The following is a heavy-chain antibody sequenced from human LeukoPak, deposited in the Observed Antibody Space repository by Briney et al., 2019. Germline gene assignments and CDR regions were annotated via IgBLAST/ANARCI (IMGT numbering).Heavy chain of an antibody. CDR3: TRVTTNGYFEY. CDR1: GFTFSHFW. D-gene: IGHD1-1*01. Sequence: GGSLRLSCAASGFTFSHFWMGWVRQAPGKGLEWVASINFDESAKHHVDSVKGRFTISRDNARNSMFLQMNSLRAEDTAVYFCTRVTTNGYFEYWGQGILVTVSS. J-gene: IGHJ4*02. CDR2: INFDESAK. V-gene: IGHV3-7*04.